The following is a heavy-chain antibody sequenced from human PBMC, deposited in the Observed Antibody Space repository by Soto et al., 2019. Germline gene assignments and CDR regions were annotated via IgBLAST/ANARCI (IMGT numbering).Heavy chain of an antibody. J-gene: IGHJ3*02. Sequence: AASVKVSCKASGGTFSSYTISWVRQAPGQGLEWMGIINPSGGSTSYAQKFQGRVTMTRDTSTSTVYMELSSLRSEDTAVYYCARSLNRYSSGYLWAFDIWGQGTMVTVSS. CDR2: INPSGGST. V-gene: IGHV1-46*01. CDR1: GGTFSSYT. CDR3: ARSLNRYSSGYLWAFDI. D-gene: IGHD3-22*01.